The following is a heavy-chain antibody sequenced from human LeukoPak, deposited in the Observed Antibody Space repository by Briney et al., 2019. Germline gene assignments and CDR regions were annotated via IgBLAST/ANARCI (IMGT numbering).Heavy chain of an antibody. D-gene: IGHD4-23*01. CDR3: ARGRPHGNDY. CDR2: IVSDGSNT. J-gene: IGHJ4*02. CDR1: GFTFSSYW. Sequence: GGSLRLSCAASGFTFSSYWMNWVRQVPGKGLVWVSCIVSDGSNTNYADSVKGRFTISRDNAKNTLYLQMNSLRVEDTAVYYCARGRPHGNDYWGQGTLVTVSS. V-gene: IGHV3-74*01.